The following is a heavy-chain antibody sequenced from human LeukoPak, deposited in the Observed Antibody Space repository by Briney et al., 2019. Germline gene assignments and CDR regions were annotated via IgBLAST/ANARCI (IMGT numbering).Heavy chain of an antibody. Sequence: SVEVSCKASGGTFSSYAISWVRQAPGQGLEWMGGIIPIFGTANYAQKFQGRVTITADESTSTAYMELSSLRSEDTAVYYCARGPDCSSTSCYPPYYYGMDVWGKGTTVTVSS. CDR1: GGTFSSYA. V-gene: IGHV1-69*13. CDR3: ARGPDCSSTSCYPPYYYGMDV. D-gene: IGHD2-2*01. CDR2: IIPIFGTA. J-gene: IGHJ6*04.